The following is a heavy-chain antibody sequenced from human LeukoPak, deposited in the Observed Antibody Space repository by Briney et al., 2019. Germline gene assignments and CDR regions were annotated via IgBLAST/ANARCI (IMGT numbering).Heavy chain of an antibody. CDR1: GGSNNSYY. CDR3: ARKAPKKGWFDP. V-gene: IGHV4-4*09. Sequence: SETLSLTCTVSGGSNNSYYWSWIRQPPGKGLEWIGYTHPSGNSNYSPSLKSRVTISIDTSRNQFSLKLSSVTAADTAVYYCARKAPKKGWFDPWGQGTLVTVSS. J-gene: IGHJ5*02. CDR2: THPSGNS.